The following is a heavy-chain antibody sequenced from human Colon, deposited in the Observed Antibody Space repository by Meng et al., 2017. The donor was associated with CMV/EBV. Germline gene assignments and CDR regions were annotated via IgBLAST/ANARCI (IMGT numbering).Heavy chain of an antibody. CDR1: GFTFSDYY. Sequence: SLKISCAASGFTFSDYYMSWIRQAPGKGLEWVSYISSSGSTIYYADSVKGRFTISRDNAKNSLYLQMNSLRAEDTAVYYCARGLRFLEWLTFDPWGQGTLVTVSS. J-gene: IGHJ5*02. V-gene: IGHV3-11*01. CDR2: ISSSGSTI. D-gene: IGHD3-3*01. CDR3: ARGLRFLEWLTFDP.